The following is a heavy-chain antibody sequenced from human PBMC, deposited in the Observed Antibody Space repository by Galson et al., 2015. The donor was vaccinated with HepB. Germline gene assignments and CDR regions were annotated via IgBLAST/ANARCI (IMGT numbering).Heavy chain of an antibody. J-gene: IGHJ6*03. V-gene: IGHV3-23*01. D-gene: IGHD3-3*01. CDR1: GFTFSSYA. CDR2: ISGSGGST. CDR3: AKVRSYDFWSGYYTGDYYYYMDV. Sequence: SLRLSCAASGFTFSSYAMSWVRQAPGKGLEWVSAISGSGGSTYYADSVKGRFTISRDNSKNTLYLQMNSLRAEDTAVYYCAKVRSYDFWSGYYTGDYYYYMDVWGKGTTVTVSS.